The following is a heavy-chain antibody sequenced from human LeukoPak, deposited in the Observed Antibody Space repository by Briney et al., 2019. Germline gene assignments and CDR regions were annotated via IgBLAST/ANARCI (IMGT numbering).Heavy chain of an antibody. CDR2: IDGDGSRA. D-gene: IGHD3-16*01. J-gene: IGHJ3*01. CDR1: GFTFNTYW. V-gene: IGHV3-74*01. Sequence: GGSLRLSCAASGFTFNTYWMSWVRQGPGKGLVWVSRIDGDGSRASYADSVKGRFTISRDNAKNTLYLQMNSPRPEDTAVYFCVREAGGTYAFYVWGQGTMVTVSS. CDR3: VREAGGTYAFYV.